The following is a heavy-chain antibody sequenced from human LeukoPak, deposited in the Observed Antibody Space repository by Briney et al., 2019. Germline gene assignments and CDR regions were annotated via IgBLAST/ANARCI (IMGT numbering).Heavy chain of an antibody. D-gene: IGHD2-2*01. CDR2: INPSGGST. CDR3: ARARRTVVPAAKKDMYYFDY. V-gene: IGHV1-46*01. CDR1: GYTFTSYY. J-gene: IGHJ4*02. Sequence: ASVKVSCKASGYTFTSYYMHWVRQAPGQGLEWMGIINPSGGSTSYAQKFQGRVTITRNTSISTAYMELSSLRSEDTAVYYCARARRTVVPAAKKDMYYFDYWGQGTLVTVSS.